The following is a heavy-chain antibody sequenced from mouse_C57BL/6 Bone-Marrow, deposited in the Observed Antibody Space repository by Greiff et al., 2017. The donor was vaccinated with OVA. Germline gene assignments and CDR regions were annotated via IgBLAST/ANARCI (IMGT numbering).Heavy chain of an antibody. CDR1: GYTFTSYW. CDR2: IYPGNSDT. Sequence: EVQLQQSGTVLARPGASVKMSCKTSGYTFTSYWMHWVKQRPGQGLEWIGAIYPGNSDTSYNQKFKGKAKLTAVTSASTAYMELSSLTNEDSAVYYCTREGLDDDHYCDYWGQGTTLTVSS. J-gene: IGHJ2*01. D-gene: IGHD2-3*01. V-gene: IGHV1-5*01. CDR3: TREGLDDDHYCDY.